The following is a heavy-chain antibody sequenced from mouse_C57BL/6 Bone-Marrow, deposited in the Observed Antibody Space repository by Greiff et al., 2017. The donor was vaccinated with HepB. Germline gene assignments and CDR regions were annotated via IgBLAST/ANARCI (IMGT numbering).Heavy chain of an antibody. CDR3: ARDGYYVPYAMDY. J-gene: IGHJ4*01. Sequence: QVQLKEPGAELVKPGASVKLSCKASGYTFTSYWMQWVKQRPGQGLEWIGEIDPSDSYTNYNQKFKGKATLTVDTSSSTAYMQLSSLTSEDSAVYYCARDGYYVPYAMDYWGQGTSVTVSS. D-gene: IGHD2-3*01. CDR2: IDPSDSYT. V-gene: IGHV1-50*01. CDR1: GYTFTSYW.